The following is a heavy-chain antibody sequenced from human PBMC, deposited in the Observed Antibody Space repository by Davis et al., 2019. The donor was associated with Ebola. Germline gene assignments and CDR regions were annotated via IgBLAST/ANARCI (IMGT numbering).Heavy chain of an antibody. D-gene: IGHD4-17*01. V-gene: IGHV4-59*01. Sequence: GSLRLSCTVSGGSISSYYWSWIRQPPGKGLEWIGYIYYSGSTNYNPSLKSRVTISVDTSKNQFSLKLSSVTAADTAVYYCARHTTGYGDSWFDPWGQGTLVTVSS. CDR2: IYYSGST. J-gene: IGHJ5*02. CDR3: ARHTTGYGDSWFDP. CDR1: GGSISSYY.